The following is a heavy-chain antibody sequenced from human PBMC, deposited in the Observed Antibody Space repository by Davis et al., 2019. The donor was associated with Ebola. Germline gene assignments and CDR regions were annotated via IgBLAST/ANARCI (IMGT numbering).Heavy chain of an antibody. D-gene: IGHD1-26*01. Sequence: GESLKISCAASGFIFSSYVMSWVRQAPGKGLEWVSTFGTSGDTFYADSVKGRFTTSRDNSKNTLYLQMNGLRVDDTAIYYCAKDTSNIWFDIWGQGTMVTVSS. CDR1: GFIFSSYV. V-gene: IGHV3-23*01. J-gene: IGHJ3*02. CDR3: AKDTSNIWFDI. CDR2: FGTSGDT.